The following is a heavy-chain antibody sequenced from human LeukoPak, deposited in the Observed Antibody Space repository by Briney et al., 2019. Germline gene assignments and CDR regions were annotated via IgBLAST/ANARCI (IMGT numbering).Heavy chain of an antibody. V-gene: IGHV3-30*02. J-gene: IGHJ4*02. CDR3: AKDPLGLSSITMIVVVTPPDY. D-gene: IGHD3-22*01. Sequence: GGSLRLSCAASGFTFSSYGMHWVCQAPGKGLEWVAFIRYDGSNKYYADSVKGRFTISRDNSKNTLYLQMNSLRAEDTAVYYCAKDPLGLSSITMIVVVTPPDYWGQGTLVTVSS. CDR1: GFTFSSYG. CDR2: IRYDGSNK.